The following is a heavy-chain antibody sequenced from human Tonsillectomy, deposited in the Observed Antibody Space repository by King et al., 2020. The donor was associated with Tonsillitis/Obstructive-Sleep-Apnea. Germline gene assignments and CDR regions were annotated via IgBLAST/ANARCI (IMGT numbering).Heavy chain of an antibody. CDR2: IFSNDEK. V-gene: IGHV2-26*01. D-gene: IGHD4-17*01. CDR3: ARTDDYGDHDAFDI. Sequence: TLKESGPVLVKPTETLTLTCTVSGFSLSNARMGVSWIRQPPGKALEWLSHIFSNDEKSYSTSLKRRLTISKDTSKSQVVLTMTNMDPVDTATYYCARTDDYGDHDAFDIWGQGTMVTVSS. CDR1: GFSLSNARMG. J-gene: IGHJ3*02.